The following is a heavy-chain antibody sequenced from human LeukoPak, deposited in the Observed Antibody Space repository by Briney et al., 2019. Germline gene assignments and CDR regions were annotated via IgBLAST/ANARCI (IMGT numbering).Heavy chain of an antibody. CDR1: GGTFSSYA. CDR2: IIPILGIA. V-gene: IGHV1-69*04. Sequence: SVKVSCKASGGTFSSYAISWVRQAPGQGLEWMGRIIPILGIANYAQKFQGRVTITADKSTSTAYMELSSLRSEDTAVYYCARVLGYSYGAIDYWGQGTLVTVSS. CDR3: ARVLGYSYGAIDY. J-gene: IGHJ4*02. D-gene: IGHD5-18*01.